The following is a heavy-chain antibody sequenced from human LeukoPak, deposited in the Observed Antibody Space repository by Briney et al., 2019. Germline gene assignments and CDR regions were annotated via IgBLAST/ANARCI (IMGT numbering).Heavy chain of an antibody. CDR3: ARGGGASYYDSSGHDAFDI. V-gene: IGHV1-2*04. Sequence: ASVKVSCKASGYTFTGYYMHWVRQAPGQGLEWMGWINPNSGGTNYAQKFQGWVTMTRDTSIGTAYMELSRLRSDDTAVYYCARGGGASYYDSSGHDAFDIWGQGTMVTVSS. D-gene: IGHD3-22*01. J-gene: IGHJ3*02. CDR2: INPNSGGT. CDR1: GYTFTGYY.